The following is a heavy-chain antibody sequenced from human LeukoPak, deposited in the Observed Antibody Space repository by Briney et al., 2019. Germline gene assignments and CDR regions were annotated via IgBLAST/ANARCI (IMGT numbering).Heavy chain of an antibody. V-gene: IGHV1-18*01. CDR1: GYTFTSYG. J-gene: IGHJ4*02. D-gene: IGHD3-16*01. CDR2: ISAYNGNT. Sequence: ASVKVSCKASGYTFTSYGISWVRQAPGQGLEWMGWISAYNGNTNYAQKLQGRVTMTRDTSISTAYMELSRLRSDDTAVYYCARRGDLTYLDYWGQGTLVTVSS. CDR3: ARRGDLTYLDY.